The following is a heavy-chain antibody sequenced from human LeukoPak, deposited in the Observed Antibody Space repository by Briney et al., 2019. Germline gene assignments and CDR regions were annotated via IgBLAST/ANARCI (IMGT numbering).Heavy chain of an antibody. Sequence: HAGGSLRLSCAVSGFTFSNYAFHWVRQAPGKGLEWVAIISYDASNEYYADSVKGRFTISRDNSKNILYLQMNSLRAEDTGVYYCARDGEVVPATLYYFDYWGQGTLVTVSS. CDR2: ISYDASNE. CDR1: GFTFSNYA. D-gene: IGHD2-2*01. CDR3: ARDGEVVPATLYYFDY. V-gene: IGHV3-30-3*01. J-gene: IGHJ4*02.